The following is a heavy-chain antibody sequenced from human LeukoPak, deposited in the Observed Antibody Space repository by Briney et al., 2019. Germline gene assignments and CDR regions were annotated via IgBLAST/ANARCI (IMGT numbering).Heavy chain of an antibody. CDR2: INPNSGGT. CDR3: ARSRNGGYAFADAFDI. J-gene: IGHJ3*02. V-gene: IGHV1-2*02. Sequence: ASVKVSCKASGYTFTGYYMHWVRQAPGQGLEWMGWINPNSGGTNYAQKFQGMGTMTRDTSMSTAYMELRRLRSDDTAVYYCARSRNGGYAFADAFDIWGQGTMVTVSS. D-gene: IGHD5-12*01. CDR1: GYTFTGYY.